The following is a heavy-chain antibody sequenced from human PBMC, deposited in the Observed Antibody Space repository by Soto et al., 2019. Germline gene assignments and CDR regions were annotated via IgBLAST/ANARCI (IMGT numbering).Heavy chain of an antibody. CDR2: INAGNGNT. D-gene: IGHD2-21*02. CDR1: GYTFTSYA. Sequence: GASVKVSCKASGYTFTSYAMHWGRQAPGQRLEWMGWINAGNGNTKYSQKFQGRVTITRDTSASTAYTELSSLRSEDTAVYYCARVVYCGGDCHYPFAYGGRGSLVPGSS. J-gene: IGHJ4*02. V-gene: IGHV1-3*01. CDR3: ARVVYCGGDCHYPFAY.